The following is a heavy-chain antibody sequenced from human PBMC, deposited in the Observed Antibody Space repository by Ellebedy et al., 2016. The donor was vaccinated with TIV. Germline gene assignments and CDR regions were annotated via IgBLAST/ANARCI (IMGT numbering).Heavy chain of an antibody. CDR1: GFTVSSNY. D-gene: IGHD2-15*01. Sequence: PGGSLRLSCAASGFTVSSNYMSWVRQAPGKGLEWVSVIYSGGSTYYADSVKGRFTISRDNSKNTLYLQMNSLRAEDTAVYYCARALGYCSGGSCYSEIQPFDYWGQGTLVTVSS. CDR2: IYSGGST. V-gene: IGHV3-66*01. CDR3: ARALGYCSGGSCYSEIQPFDY. J-gene: IGHJ4*02.